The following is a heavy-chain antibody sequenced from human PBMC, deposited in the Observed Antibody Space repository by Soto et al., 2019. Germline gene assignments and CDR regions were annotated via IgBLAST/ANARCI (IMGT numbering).Heavy chain of an antibody. CDR2: ISGSGGST. D-gene: IGHD2-21*01. CDR3: ARPGQNVVPTAY. J-gene: IGHJ4*02. Sequence: WGSLRLSCAASGFTFRSYAMSWVRQAPGKGLEWVSAISGSGGSTYYADSVKGRFTISRDNSKKTRYLQIKSLRAEDTAVYYCARPGQNVVPTAYWGQRTLVTVSS. CDR1: GFTFRSYA. V-gene: IGHV3-23*01.